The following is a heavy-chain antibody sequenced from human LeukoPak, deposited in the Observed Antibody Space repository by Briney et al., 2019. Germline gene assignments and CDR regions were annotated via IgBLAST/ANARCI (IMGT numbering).Heavy chain of an antibody. Sequence: GGSLRLSCVASGFPFSSYGMHWVRQAPGKGLEWVAVISYDGSNKYYADSVKGRFTIPRDNSKNTLYLQMNSLRAEDTAVYYCAKDPWGDFWSGYSYYFDYWGQGTLVTVSS. CDR1: GFPFSSYG. V-gene: IGHV3-30*18. CDR2: ISYDGSNK. D-gene: IGHD3-3*01. J-gene: IGHJ4*02. CDR3: AKDPWGDFWSGYSYYFDY.